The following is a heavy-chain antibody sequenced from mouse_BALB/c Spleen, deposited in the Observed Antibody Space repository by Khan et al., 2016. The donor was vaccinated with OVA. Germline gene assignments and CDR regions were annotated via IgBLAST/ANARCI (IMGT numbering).Heavy chain of an antibody. Sequence: QVQLQQPGAELVKPGASVKLSCKASGYTFTSYYIYWVKQRPGQGLEWIGGINPSNGGTYFNEKFESKATLTVDKSSSTAFMQVSSLTSEDSAVXYCTRSGWAAFAYWGQGTLVTVSA. CDR3: TRSGWAAFAY. V-gene: IGHV1S81*02. CDR2: INPSNGGT. CDR1: GYTFTSYY. J-gene: IGHJ3*01. D-gene: IGHD1-1*02.